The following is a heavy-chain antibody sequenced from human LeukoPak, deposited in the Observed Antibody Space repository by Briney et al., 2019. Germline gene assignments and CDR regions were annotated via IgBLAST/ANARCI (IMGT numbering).Heavy chain of an antibody. CDR3: ARSYYMDV. J-gene: IGHJ6*03. CDR2: IYYSGST. V-gene: IGHV4-39*07. CDR1: GGSISSNSYY. Sequence: SETLSLTCTVSGGSISSNSYYWGWIRQPPGKGLKWIGSIYYSGSTNYNPSLKSRVTISVDTSKNQFSLKLSSVTAADTAVYYCARSYYMDVWGKGTTVTISS.